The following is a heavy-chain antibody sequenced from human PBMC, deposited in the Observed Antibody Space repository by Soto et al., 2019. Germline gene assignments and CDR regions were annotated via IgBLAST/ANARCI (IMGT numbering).Heavy chain of an antibody. CDR3: VRGMDV. Sequence: EVQLVESGGGLVQPGESLRLSCAASGFTLSSFSMNWVRQAPGKGLEWVSYISSTSSTIYYADSVKGRFTISRDNAKNSLYLQMNSLRAEATAVYYCVRGMDVWGQGTTVTVSS. CDR1: GFTLSSFS. CDR2: ISSTSSTI. J-gene: IGHJ6*02. V-gene: IGHV3-48*01.